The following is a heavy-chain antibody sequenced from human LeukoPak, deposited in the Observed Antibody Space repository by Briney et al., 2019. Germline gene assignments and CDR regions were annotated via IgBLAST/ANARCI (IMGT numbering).Heavy chain of an antibody. D-gene: IGHD3-22*01. V-gene: IGHV3-9*01. J-gene: IGHJ4*02. Sequence: GRSLRLSCVASGFTFDDYAMHWVRQAPGKGLEWVSGISWNSGSIGYADSVKGRFTISRDNAKNSLYLQMNSLRAEDTALYYCAKGITGYYDSSGYYGGFDYWGQGTLVTVSS. CDR2: ISWNSGSI. CDR1: GFTFDDYA. CDR3: AKGITGYYDSSGYYGGFDY.